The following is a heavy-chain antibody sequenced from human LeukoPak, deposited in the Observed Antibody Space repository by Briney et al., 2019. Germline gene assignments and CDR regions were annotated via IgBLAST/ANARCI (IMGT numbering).Heavy chain of an antibody. CDR3: ARDHQLWFGELFTVY. D-gene: IGHD3-10*01. CDR1: GYTFTNYA. V-gene: IGHV1-69*06. Sequence: GASVKVSCKAFGYTFTNYAISWVRQAPGQGLEWMGGIIPIFGTANYAQKFQGRVTITADKSTSTAYMELRSLRSDDTAVYYCARDHQLWFGELFTVYWGQGTLVTVSS. CDR2: IIPIFGTA. J-gene: IGHJ4*02.